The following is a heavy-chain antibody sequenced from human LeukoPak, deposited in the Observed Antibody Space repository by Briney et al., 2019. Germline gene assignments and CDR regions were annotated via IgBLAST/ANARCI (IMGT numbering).Heavy chain of an antibody. CDR1: GFTFSSYG. D-gene: IGHD3-22*01. CDR3: AKEGMGYYYDSSGYFDY. J-gene: IGHJ4*02. CDR2: IRYDGSNK. Sequence: PGGSLRLSCAASGFTFSSYGMHWVRQAPGKGLEWVAFIRYDGSNKYYADSVKGRFTISRDNSKNTLYLQMNSLRAEDTAVYYCAKEGMGYYYDSSGYFDYWGQGTLVTVSS. V-gene: IGHV3-30*02.